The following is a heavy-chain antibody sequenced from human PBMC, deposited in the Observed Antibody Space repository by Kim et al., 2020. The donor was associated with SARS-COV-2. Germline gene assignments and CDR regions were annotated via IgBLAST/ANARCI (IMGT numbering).Heavy chain of an antibody. Sequence: GGSLRLSCAASGFTFSSYGMHWVRQAPGKGLEWVAIISYDRSNEYYEDSVKGRFTISRDNSKNTLYLQMNSLRVEDTAVYYCAKGSSSSQVLYYYYGMDVWGQGTTVTVSS. V-gene: IGHV3-30*18. D-gene: IGHD6-6*01. CDR1: GFTFSSYG. J-gene: IGHJ6*02. CDR3: AKGSSSSQVLYYYYGMDV. CDR2: ISYDRSNE.